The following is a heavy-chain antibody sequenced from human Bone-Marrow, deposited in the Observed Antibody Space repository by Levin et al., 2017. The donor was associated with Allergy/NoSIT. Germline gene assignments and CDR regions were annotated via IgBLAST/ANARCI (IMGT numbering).Heavy chain of an antibody. Sequence: ASVKVSCAASGFTFSSYAMHWVRQAPGKGPEWVSAISDSGGRTHYADSVKGRFTIARDNSMNTLYLQMNSLRAEDTAVYYCAKKGYGSGAADAFDLWGQGTLVTVSS. CDR2: ISDSGGRT. V-gene: IGHV3-23*01. D-gene: IGHD6-19*01. CDR1: GFTFSSYA. J-gene: IGHJ3*01. CDR3: AKKGYGSGAADAFDL.